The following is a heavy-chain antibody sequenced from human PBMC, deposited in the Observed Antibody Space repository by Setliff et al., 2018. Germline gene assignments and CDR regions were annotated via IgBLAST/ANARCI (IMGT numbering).Heavy chain of an antibody. J-gene: IGHJ5*02. D-gene: IGHD3-10*01. Sequence: ASVKVSCKASGYTFTNYGVTRVRQAPGQGLEWMGWIGAYNGNTYNAHKFQGRVTMTTDTSTSTAYMELRSLRSDDTAVYYCAREEDGSSWFDPWGQGTLVTVSS. V-gene: IGHV1-18*01. CDR3: AREEDGSSWFDP. CDR2: IGAYNGNT. CDR1: GYTFTNYG.